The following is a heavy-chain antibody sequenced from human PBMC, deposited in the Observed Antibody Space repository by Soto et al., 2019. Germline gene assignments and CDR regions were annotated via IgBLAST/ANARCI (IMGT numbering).Heavy chain of an antibody. CDR3: ARSYKSAAWLET. Sequence: QVQLVQSGAEVKKPGASVKFSCKASGYTFATYAIHWVRQAPGEGIEWMGWINPATGNTEYSEKFQDRVTITRDTSATTAYRELRGLRFEDTAVYYCARSYKSAAWLETWGQGTLVTVSS. V-gene: IGHV1-3*01. D-gene: IGHD3-10*01. CDR2: INPATGNT. CDR1: GYTFATYA. J-gene: IGHJ5*02.